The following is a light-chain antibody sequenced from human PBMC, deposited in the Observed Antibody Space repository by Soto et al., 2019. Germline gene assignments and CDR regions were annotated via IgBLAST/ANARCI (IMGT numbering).Light chain of an antibody. J-gene: IGLJ1*01. CDR2: DNN. V-gene: IGLV1-51*01. CDR1: SSNIGNNY. Sequence: QSVLTQPPSVSAAPGQKVTISCSGSSSNIGNNYVSWYQQLPGTAPKLLIYDNNKRPSGIPDRFSGSKSGTSATLGITGLQTGDEADYYSGTWDSSLSARVFGTGTKVTVL. CDR3: GTWDSSLSARV.